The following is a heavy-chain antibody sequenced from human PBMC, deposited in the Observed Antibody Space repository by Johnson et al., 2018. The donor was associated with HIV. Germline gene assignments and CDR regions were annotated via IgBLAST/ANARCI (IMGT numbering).Heavy chain of an antibody. V-gene: IGHV3-33*05. D-gene: IGHD6-25*01. CDR1: GFTFSSYG. CDR3: GRGAKPWGGDHVGYAFDF. J-gene: IGHJ3*01. Sequence: QVQLVESGGGVVQPGRSLRLSCAASGFTFSSYGMHWVRQAPGKGLEWVAVISYDGRYKYYADSVKGRFTVSRDNSGEIVYLQVNSLRADDTALYFCGRGAKPWGGDHVGYAFDFWGRGTIVTVSS. CDR2: ISYDGRYK.